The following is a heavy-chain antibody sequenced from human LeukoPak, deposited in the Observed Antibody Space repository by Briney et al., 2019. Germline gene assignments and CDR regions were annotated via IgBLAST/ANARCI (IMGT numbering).Heavy chain of an antibody. D-gene: IGHD1-1*01. CDR1: EFTFSKFP. CDR2: ISASGDVT. V-gene: IGHV3-23*01. Sequence: GGSLRLSCAASEFTFSKFPMGWVRQAPGRGLEWVSAISASGDVTFHADSVRGRFTISRDNSKSTLFLQMNDLRVEDTAKFYCAKSLFTSATGTGRAFHIWGQGTMVSVSS. J-gene: IGHJ3*02. CDR3: AKSLFTSATGTGRAFHI.